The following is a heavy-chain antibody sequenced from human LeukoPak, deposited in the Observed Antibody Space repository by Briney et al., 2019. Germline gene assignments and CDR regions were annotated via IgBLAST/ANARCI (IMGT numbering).Heavy chain of an antibody. CDR3: GGSHAFDI. CDR1: GGSISSGGYY. D-gene: IGHD3-10*01. V-gene: IGHV4-30-4*01. Sequence: SETLSLTCTVSGGSISSGGYYWSWIRQPPGKGLEWIGYIYYSGSTYYNPSLKSRVTISVDTSKNQFSLKLSSVTAADTAVYYCGGSHAFDIWGQGTMVTVSS. CDR2: IYYSGST. J-gene: IGHJ3*02.